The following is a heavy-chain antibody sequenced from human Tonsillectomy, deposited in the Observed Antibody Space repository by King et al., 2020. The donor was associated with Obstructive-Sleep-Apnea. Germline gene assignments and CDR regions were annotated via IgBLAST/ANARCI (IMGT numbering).Heavy chain of an antibody. V-gene: IGHV3-33*01. J-gene: IGHJ4*02. CDR1: GSTFISYG. Sequence: VQLVESGGGVVQPGRSLRLSCAASGSTFISYGMHWVRQAPGKGLEWVAVIWYDGGNKYYADSVKGRFTISRDNSKNTLYVQMNSLRAEDTAVYYCARGGYYDILTGYSPDLDYWGQGTLVTVSS. CDR2: IWYDGGNK. CDR3: ARGGYYDILTGYSPDLDY. D-gene: IGHD3-9*01.